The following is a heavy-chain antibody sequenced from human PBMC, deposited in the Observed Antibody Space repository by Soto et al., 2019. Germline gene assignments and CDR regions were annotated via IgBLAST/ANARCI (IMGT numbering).Heavy chain of an antibody. CDR2: ISGSGGST. V-gene: IGHV3-23*01. J-gene: IGHJ6*02. D-gene: IGHD3-9*01. CDR3: AKGAYDILTGYHYYYYGMDV. CDR1: GFTFSSYA. Sequence: GGSLRLSCAASGFTFSSYAMSWVRQAPGKGLEWVSAISGSGGSTYYADSVKGRFTISRDNSKNTLYLQMNSLRAEDTAVYYCAKGAYDILTGYHYYYYGMDVWGQGTTVTVS.